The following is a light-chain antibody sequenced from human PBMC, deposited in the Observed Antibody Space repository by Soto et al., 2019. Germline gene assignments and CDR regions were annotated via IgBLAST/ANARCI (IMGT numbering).Light chain of an antibody. V-gene: IGLV1-51*01. J-gene: IGLJ1*01. CDR3: AAWDDSLSGDV. Sequence: QSVLTQPPSVSAAPGQKVTISCSGSSSNIGGNSVSWYQQLPGTAPKLLIYDDNKRPSGIPDRFSGSKSGTSATLGISGLRSEDEASYYCAAWDDSLSGDVFGTGTKVTVL. CDR1: SSNIGGNS. CDR2: DDN.